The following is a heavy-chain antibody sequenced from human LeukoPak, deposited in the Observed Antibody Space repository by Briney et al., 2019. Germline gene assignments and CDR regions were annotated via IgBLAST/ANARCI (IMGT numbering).Heavy chain of an antibody. V-gene: IGHV4-39*07. CDR2: IYHSGTTYSGST. CDR3: ARAGGYGLIDY. CDR1: GASMSNYY. D-gene: IGHD5-18*01. Sequence: SETLSLTCNVSGASMSNYYWVWIRQPPGKGLEWIGSIYHSGTTYSGSTYYNPSLKGRVTISLDTSKNQFSLKVGSMTAADTAVYYCARAGGYGLIDYWGQGTMVTVSS. J-gene: IGHJ4*02.